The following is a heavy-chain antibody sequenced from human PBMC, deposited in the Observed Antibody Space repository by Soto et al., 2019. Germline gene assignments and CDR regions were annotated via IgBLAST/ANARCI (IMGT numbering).Heavy chain of an antibody. CDR2: MNSNSGDT. V-gene: IGHV1-8*01. Sequence: ASVKVSCKASGYTFTSYDINWVRQATGQGLEWMGWMNSNSGDTVYEQKFQGRVAITRDTSISTAYMELSRLRSEDTAVYYCASPPAYVWGSYRTIESSGMDVWG. J-gene: IGHJ6*02. D-gene: IGHD3-16*02. CDR3: ASPPAYVWGSYRTIESSGMDV. CDR1: GYTFTSYD.